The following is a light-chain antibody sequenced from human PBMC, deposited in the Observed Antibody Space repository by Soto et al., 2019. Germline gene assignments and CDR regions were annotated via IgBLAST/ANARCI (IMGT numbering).Light chain of an antibody. J-gene: IGLJ2*01. CDR1: NIGSKS. CDR2: YDT. V-gene: IGLV3-21*04. CDR3: QVWDLSSGHREV. Sequence: SYELTQPPSVAVAPGETVRISCGGNNIGSKSLFWYQQKAGQAPLLVIYYDTNRPSGIPARFSGSNSGNTATLTISGVEVGDEADYYCQVWDLSSGHREVFGGGTKLTVL.